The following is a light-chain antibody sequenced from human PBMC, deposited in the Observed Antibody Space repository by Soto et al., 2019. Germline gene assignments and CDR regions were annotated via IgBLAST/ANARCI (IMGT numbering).Light chain of an antibody. CDR3: QQYGSSPLT. V-gene: IGKV3-20*01. CDR2: GAS. Sequence: EIVLTQSPGTLSLSPGERATLSCRASQSVSSSYLAWYQQKPGQAPRLLIYGASSRATGIPARFSGSGSGTAFTLTISRLEPEDFAVYYCQQYGSSPLTFGQGTKVDI. CDR1: QSVSSSY. J-gene: IGKJ1*01.